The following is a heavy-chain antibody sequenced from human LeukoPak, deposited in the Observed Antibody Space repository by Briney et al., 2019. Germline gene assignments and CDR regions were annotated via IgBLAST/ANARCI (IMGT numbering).Heavy chain of an antibody. J-gene: IGHJ1*01. D-gene: IGHD3-22*01. CDR2: INPNSGGT. CDR1: GYTFTGYY. CDR3: ARGYYDSSDYEYFQH. Sequence: GASVKVSCKASGYTFTGYYMHWVRQAPGQGLEWMGWINPNSGGTNYAQKFQGRVTMTRDTSTSTVYMELSRLRSDDTAVYYCARGYYDSSDYEYFQHWGQGTLVTVSS. V-gene: IGHV1-2*02.